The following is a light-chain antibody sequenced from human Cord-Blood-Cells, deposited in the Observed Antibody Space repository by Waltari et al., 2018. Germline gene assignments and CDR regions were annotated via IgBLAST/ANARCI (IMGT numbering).Light chain of an antibody. V-gene: IGLV3-9*01. Sequence: SYELTQPLSVSVALGQTARITCRGNNIGCKNVHWYQQKPGQAPVLVIYRDSNRPSGIPERFSGSNSGNTATLTISRAQAGDEADYYWQGWESSTVVFGGGTKLTVL. CDR1: NIGCKN. CDR3: QGWESSTVV. J-gene: IGLJ2*01. CDR2: RDS.